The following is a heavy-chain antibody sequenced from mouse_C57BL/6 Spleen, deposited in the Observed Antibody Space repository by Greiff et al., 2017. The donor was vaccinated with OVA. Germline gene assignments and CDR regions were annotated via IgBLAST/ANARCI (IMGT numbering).Heavy chain of an antibody. CDR2: IDPSDSYT. CDR1: GYTFTSYW. V-gene: IGHV1-50*01. J-gene: IGHJ3*01. CDR3: AGGTSWFAY. Sequence: QVQLQQPGAELVKPGASVKLSCKASGYTFTSYWMQWVKQRPGQGLEWIGEIDPSDSYTNYNQKFKGKATLTVDTSSSTAYMQLSSLTSEDSAVYYGAGGTSWFAYWGQGTLVTVSA. D-gene: IGHD5-1*01.